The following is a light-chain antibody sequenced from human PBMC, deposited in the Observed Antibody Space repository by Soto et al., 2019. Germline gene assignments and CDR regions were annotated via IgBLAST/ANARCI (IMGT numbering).Light chain of an antibody. V-gene: IGKV3-20*01. CDR1: QSVSSTS. CDR2: GAS. CDR3: QQYGSSPMT. Sequence: EIVLTQSPGTLSLSPGERATLSCRASQSVSSTSLTCYQHKHGQAPRLLIYGASSRATGIPDRFSGSGSGTDFTLTISRLEPEDFAVYFCQQYGSSPMTFGQGTRLEIK. J-gene: IGKJ5*01.